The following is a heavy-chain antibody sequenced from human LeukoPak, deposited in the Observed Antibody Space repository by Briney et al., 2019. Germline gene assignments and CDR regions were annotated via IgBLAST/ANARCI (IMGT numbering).Heavy chain of an antibody. D-gene: IGHD2-2*01. Sequence: ASVKVSCKASGYTFTSYGISWVRQAPGQGLEWMGWISAYNGNTNYAQKLQGRVTMTTDTSTSTAYMELRSLRSDDTAVYYCARDRGPHCSSTSCYAFYYYYGMDVWGQGTTVTVSS. J-gene: IGHJ6*02. CDR1: GYTFTSYG. V-gene: IGHV1-18*01. CDR3: ARDRGPHCSSTSCYAFYYYYGMDV. CDR2: ISAYNGNT.